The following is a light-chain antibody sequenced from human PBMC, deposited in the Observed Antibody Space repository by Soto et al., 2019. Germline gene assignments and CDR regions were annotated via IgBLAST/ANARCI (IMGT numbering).Light chain of an antibody. CDR1: QSVRTN. V-gene: IGKV3-15*01. CDR3: QQYNNWPLT. CDR2: GAS. J-gene: IGKJ4*01. Sequence: EIVMTQSPATLSVSPVDRVTLSCRASQSVRTNSAWYQQKPGQTPRLLIYGASTGATGIPARFSGSGSGTEFTLTISSLQSEDFAVYYCQQYNNWPLTFGGGTKVDIK.